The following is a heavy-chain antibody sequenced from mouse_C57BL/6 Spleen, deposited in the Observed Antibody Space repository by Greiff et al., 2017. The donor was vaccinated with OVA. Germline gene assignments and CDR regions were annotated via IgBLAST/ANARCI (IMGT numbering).Heavy chain of an antibody. CDR2: IWCDGST. CDR1: GFSLTSYG. J-gene: IGHJ3*01. CDR3: AKDSNYYGRGDWFAY. Sequence: VKLMESGPGLVAHSPCLSITCTVSGFSLTSYGVSWALPPPVNVLAVLLSIWCDGSTNYHSALISRLSISKDNSKSQVFLKLNSLQTDDTATYYCAKDSNYYGRGDWFAYWGQGTLVTVSA. V-gene: IGHV2-3*01. D-gene: IGHD1-1*01.